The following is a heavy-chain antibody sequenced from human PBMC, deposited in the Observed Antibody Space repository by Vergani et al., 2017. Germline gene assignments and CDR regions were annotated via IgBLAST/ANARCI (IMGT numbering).Heavy chain of an antibody. V-gene: IGHV3-49*04. J-gene: IGHJ6*02. Sequence: EVQLVESGGGLVQPGRSLRLSCTASGFTFGDYAMSWVRQAPGKGLEWVGFIRSKAYGGTTEYAASVKGRFTISRDDSKSIAYLQMNSLKTEDTAVYYCTGLLDYYYYGMDVWGQGTTVTVSS. D-gene: IGHD3-22*01. CDR2: IRSKAYGGTT. CDR3: TGLLDYYYYGMDV. CDR1: GFTFGDYA.